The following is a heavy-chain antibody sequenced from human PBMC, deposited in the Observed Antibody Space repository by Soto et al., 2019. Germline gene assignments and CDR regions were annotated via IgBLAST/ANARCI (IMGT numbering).Heavy chain of an antibody. Sequence: QVQLVQSGAEVKKPGASVKVSCKASGYTVTSYGISWVRQARGQGMEWMGGLSAYHGNTNYAQKLQGRVTLTTDTSTSTAYMELRSLGSDDTAVYYCASGSGRAVPPFDSWGQRTLVTVSS. V-gene: IGHV1-18*01. CDR3: ASGSGRAVPPFDS. D-gene: IGHD3-10*01. J-gene: IGHJ4*02. CDR2: LSAYHGNT. CDR1: GYTVTSYG.